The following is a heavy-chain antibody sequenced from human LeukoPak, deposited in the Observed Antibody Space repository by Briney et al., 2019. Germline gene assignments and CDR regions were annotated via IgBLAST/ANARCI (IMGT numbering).Heavy chain of an antibody. CDR1: GFTFSSYE. V-gene: IGHV3-48*03. CDR2: ISSSDSTI. Sequence: GGSLRLSCAASGFTFSSYEMNWVRQAPGKGLEWVSYISSSDSTIYYADSVKGRFTISRDNAKNSLYLQMNSLRAEDTAVYYCARDYGGSSPFDYWGQGTLVTVSS. J-gene: IGHJ4*02. D-gene: IGHD4-23*01. CDR3: ARDYGGSSPFDY.